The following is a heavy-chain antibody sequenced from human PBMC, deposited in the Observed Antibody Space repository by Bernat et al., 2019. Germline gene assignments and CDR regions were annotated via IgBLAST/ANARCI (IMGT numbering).Heavy chain of an antibody. V-gene: IGHV3-21*01. J-gene: IGHJ6*02. CDR2: ISSSSYI. CDR1: GFTFRSYS. Sequence: EVQLVESGGGLVKPGGSLRLSCAASGFTFRSYSMNWVRQAPGKGLEWVSSISSSSYIYYADSVKGRFTISRDNAKNSLYLQMNSLRAEDTAVYYCARDGLGLDYYYGMDVWGQGTTVTVSS. CDR3: ARDGLGLDYYYGMDV. D-gene: IGHD3-16*01.